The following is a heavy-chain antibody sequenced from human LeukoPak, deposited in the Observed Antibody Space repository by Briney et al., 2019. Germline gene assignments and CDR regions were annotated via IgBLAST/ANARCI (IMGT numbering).Heavy chain of an antibody. CDR2: IYTSGST. D-gene: IGHD4-23*01. V-gene: IGHV4-61*02. J-gene: IGHJ4*02. CDR3: ARHSSDYGSKDLDY. Sequence: PSETLSLTCTVSGGSISSGSYYWSWIRQPAGKGLEWIGRIYTSGSTNYNPSLKSRVTISVDTSKNQFSLKLSSVTAADTAVYYCARHSSDYGSKDLDYWGQGTLVTVSS. CDR1: GGSISSGSYY.